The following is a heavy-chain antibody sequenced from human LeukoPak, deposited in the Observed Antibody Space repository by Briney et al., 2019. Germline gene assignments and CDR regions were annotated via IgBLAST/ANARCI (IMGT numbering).Heavy chain of an antibody. CDR2: IKQDGSEK. Sequence: GRSLRLSCAASGFTFSSYAMHWVRQAPGKGLEWVANIKQDGSEKYYVDSVKGRFTISRDNAKNSLYLQMNSLRAEDTAVYYCARDAGYCSGGSCYCDYWGQGTLVTVSS. D-gene: IGHD2-15*01. J-gene: IGHJ4*02. V-gene: IGHV3-7*01. CDR3: ARDAGYCSGGSCYCDY. CDR1: GFTFSSYA.